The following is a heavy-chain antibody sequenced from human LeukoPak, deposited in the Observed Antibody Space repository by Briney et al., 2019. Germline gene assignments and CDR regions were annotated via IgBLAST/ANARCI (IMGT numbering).Heavy chain of an antibody. J-gene: IGHJ6*02. CDR2: IYPGDSDT. CDR3: AGTRYGPEGYYYYGMDV. CDR1: GYSFTSYW. V-gene: IGHV5-51*01. D-gene: IGHD5-18*01. Sequence: GESLKISCKGSGYSFTSYWIGWVRQMPGKGLEWMGIIYPGDSDTRYSPSFQGQVTISADKSISTAYLQWSSLKASDTAMYYCAGTRYGPEGYYYYGMDVWGQGTTVTVSS.